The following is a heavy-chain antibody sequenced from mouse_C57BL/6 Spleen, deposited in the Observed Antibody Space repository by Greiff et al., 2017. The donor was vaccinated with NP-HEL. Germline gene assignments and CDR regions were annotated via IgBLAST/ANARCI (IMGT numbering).Heavy chain of an antibody. CDR2: ISDGGSYT. J-gene: IGHJ4*01. V-gene: IGHV5-4*03. CDR1: GFTFSSYA. D-gene: IGHD1-1*01. CDR3: ASTTRDAMDY. Sequence: EVKLVESGGGLVKPGGSLKLSCAASGFTFSSYAMSWVRQTPEKRLEWVATISDGGSYTYYPDNVKGRFTISRDNAKNNLYLQMSHLKSEDTAMYYCASTTRDAMDYWGQGTSVTVSS.